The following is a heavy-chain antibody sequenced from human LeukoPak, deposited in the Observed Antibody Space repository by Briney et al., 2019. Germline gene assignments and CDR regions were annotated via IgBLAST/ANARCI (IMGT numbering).Heavy chain of an antibody. D-gene: IGHD4-17*01. Sequence: GGSLRLSCAASGFTFSSYEMSWVRQAPGKGLEWVSYISSSGSTIYYADSVKGRFTISRDNAKNSLYLQMNSLRAEDTAVYYCARTSDYAAGSFDYWGQGTLVTVSS. CDR2: ISSSGSTI. J-gene: IGHJ4*02. CDR3: ARTSDYAAGSFDY. CDR1: GFTFSSYE. V-gene: IGHV3-48*03.